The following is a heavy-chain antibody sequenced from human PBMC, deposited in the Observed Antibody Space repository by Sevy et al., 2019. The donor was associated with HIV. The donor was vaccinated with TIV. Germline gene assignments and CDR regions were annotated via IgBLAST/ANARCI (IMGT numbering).Heavy chain of an antibody. CDR1: GFTFSSYS. CDR3: AGEGTEGAASDDAFDI. V-gene: IGHV3-48*02. Sequence: GGSLRLSCAASGFTFSSYSMNWVRQAPGKGLEWVSYISSSSSTIYYADSVKGRFTISRDNAKNSLYLQMNSLRDEDTAVYYCAGEGTEGAASDDAFDIWGQGTMVTVSS. J-gene: IGHJ3*02. CDR2: ISSSSSTI. D-gene: IGHD6-13*01.